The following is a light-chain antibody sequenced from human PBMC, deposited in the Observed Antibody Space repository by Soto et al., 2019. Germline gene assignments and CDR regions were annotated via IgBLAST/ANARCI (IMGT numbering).Light chain of an antibody. Sequence: QSALTQPASVSGSPGQSITISCTGTSSDVGSYNLVYWYQQHPGKAPKLMIYEVSERPAGVSNRFSGSKSGNTASLRISGLQADEEADYYCCSFARSRILFGTGNKVTVL. V-gene: IGLV2-23*02. CDR2: EVS. J-gene: IGLJ1*01. CDR3: CSFARSRIL. CDR1: SSDVGSYNL.